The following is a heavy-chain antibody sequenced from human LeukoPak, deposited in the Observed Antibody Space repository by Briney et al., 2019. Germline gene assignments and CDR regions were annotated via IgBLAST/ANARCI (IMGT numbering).Heavy chain of an antibody. D-gene: IGHD3-3*01. J-gene: IGHJ4*02. V-gene: IGHV3-33*06. CDR3: AKENYDFWSGYYSASPTDY. CDR1: GFTFSSYG. CDR2: IWYDGSNK. Sequence: PGESLRLSCAASGFTFSSYGMHWVRQAPGKGLEWVAVIWYDGSNKYYADSVKGRFTISRDNSKNTLYLQMNSLRAEDTAVYYCAKENYDFWSGYYSASPTDYWGQGTLVTVSS.